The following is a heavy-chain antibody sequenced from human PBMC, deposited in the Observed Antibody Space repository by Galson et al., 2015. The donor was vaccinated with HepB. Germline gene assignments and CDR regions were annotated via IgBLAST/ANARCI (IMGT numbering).Heavy chain of an antibody. V-gene: IGHV3-30*04. Sequence: SLRLSCAASGFTFSTYTMHWVRQAPGKGLEWVAVISFDGSNKYYPDSVRGRFTLSRDNSKSTLYLQMNSLRAEDTAIYYCTRGLKGFSDYWGQGTLVTVSS. J-gene: IGHJ4*02. CDR1: GFTFSTYT. CDR2: ISFDGSNK. D-gene: IGHD3-3*02. CDR3: TRGLKGFSDY.